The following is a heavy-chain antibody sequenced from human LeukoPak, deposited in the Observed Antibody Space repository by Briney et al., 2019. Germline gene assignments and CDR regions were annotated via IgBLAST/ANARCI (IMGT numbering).Heavy chain of an antibody. D-gene: IGHD3-16*01. CDR1: GYTFTSYD. CDR3: ARGKLTHAAGPNWFDP. V-gene: IGHV1-8*01. CDR2: MNPNSGNT. J-gene: IGHJ5*02. Sequence: ASVKVSCKASGYTFTSYDINWVRQATGQGLEWMGWMNPNSGNTGYAQKFQGRVTMTRNTSMSTAYMELSSLRSEDTAVYYCARGKLTHAAGPNWFDPWGQGTLVTVSS.